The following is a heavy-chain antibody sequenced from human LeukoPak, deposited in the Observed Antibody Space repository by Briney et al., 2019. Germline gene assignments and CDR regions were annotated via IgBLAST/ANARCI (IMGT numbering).Heavy chain of an antibody. Sequence: PGGSLRLSCAASGFTFSNAWMNWVRQAPGKGLEWVSGISGSDTSTYYTDSVRGRFTISRDTSKNTLYLQMNSLRAEDTAVYYCAKEGYDFWSTYSRTHFDYWGQGTLVTVSS. CDR3: AKEGYDFWSTYSRTHFDY. CDR1: GFTFSNAW. J-gene: IGHJ4*02. D-gene: IGHD3-3*01. CDR2: ISGSDTST. V-gene: IGHV3-23*01.